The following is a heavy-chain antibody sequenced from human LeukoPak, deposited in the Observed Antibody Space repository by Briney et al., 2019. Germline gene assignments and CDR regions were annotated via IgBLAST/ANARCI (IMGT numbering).Heavy chain of an antibody. V-gene: IGHV1-69*05. CDR2: IIPIFGTA. Sequence: SVKVSCKASGGTFSSYAISWVRQAPGQGLEWMGGIIPIFGTANYAQKFQGRVTITTDESTSTAYMELSSLRSEDTAVYYCASHYYDSSGYYYPFDYWGQGTLVTVSS. D-gene: IGHD3-22*01. CDR1: GGTFSSYA. J-gene: IGHJ4*02. CDR3: ASHYYDSSGYYYPFDY.